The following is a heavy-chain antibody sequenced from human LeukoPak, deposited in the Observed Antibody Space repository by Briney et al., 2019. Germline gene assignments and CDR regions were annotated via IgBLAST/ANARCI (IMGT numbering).Heavy chain of an antibody. J-gene: IGHJ4*02. V-gene: IGHV1-69*13. CDR1: GGTFSSYA. CDR3: ARLAPIAAAGRAGY. Sequence: SVKVSCKASGGTFSSYAISWVRQAPGQGLEWMGGIIPIFGTANYAQKFQGRATITADESTSTAYMELSSLRSEDTAVYYCARLAPIAAAGRAGYWGQGTLVTVSS. D-gene: IGHD6-13*01. CDR2: IIPIFGTA.